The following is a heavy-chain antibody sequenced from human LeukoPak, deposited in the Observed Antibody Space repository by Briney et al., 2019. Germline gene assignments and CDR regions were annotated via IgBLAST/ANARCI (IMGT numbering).Heavy chain of an antibody. V-gene: IGHV4-30-4*01. CDR2: IYYSGST. D-gene: IGHD3-9*01. J-gene: IGHJ4*02. CDR1: GGSISSGDYY. CDR3: ARDRRYDILTGYYGHYFDY. Sequence: PSETLSLTCTVSGGSISSGDYYWSWIRQPPGKGLEWIGYIYYSGSTYYNPSLKSRVTISVDTSKNQFSLKLSSVTAADTAVYYCARDRRYDILTGYYGHYFDYWGQGTLVTVSS.